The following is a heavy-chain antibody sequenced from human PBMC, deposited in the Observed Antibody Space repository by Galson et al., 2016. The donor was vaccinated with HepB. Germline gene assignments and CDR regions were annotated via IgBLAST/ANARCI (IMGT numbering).Heavy chain of an antibody. J-gene: IGHJ4*02. Sequence: SLRLSCAASGFSISTYWMHWLRQGPGKGLEWVSGIGPDGTGTLFGDSVKGRFTISKDNAKNTLSLQMNSLRVEDTAVYYCVRDQSPGGVAYWGQGALVTVSS. CDR1: GFSISTYW. D-gene: IGHD3-16*01. CDR2: IGPDGTGT. CDR3: VRDQSPGGVAY. V-gene: IGHV3-74*01.